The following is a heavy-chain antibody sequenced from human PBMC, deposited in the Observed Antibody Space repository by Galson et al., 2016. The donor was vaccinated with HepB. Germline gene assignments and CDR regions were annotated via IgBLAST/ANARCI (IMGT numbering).Heavy chain of an antibody. CDR2: IGTSGDT. V-gene: IGHV3-13*01. CDR1: GFTLNNYD. D-gene: IGHD4-17*01. CDR3: ARGRGYGDSPAYFDY. J-gene: IGHJ4*02. Sequence: SLRLSCAASGFTLNNYDMHWVRQAPGKGLEWVSVIGTSGDTYYVDSVRGRFTISRDNAKNSLYLQMNSLRAEDTAVYYCARGRGYGDSPAYFDYWGQGTLVTVSS.